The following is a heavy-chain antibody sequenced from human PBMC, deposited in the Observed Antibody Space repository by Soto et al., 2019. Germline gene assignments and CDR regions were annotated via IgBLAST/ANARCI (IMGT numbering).Heavy chain of an antibody. CDR3: ARGANYYDSSGYCGY. J-gene: IGHJ4*02. CDR2: ISSSSSYI. Sequence: EVQLVESGGGLVKPGGSLRLSCAASGFTFSSYSMNWVRQAPGKGLEWVSSISSSSSYIYYADSVKGRFTISRDNAKTSLDLRMTRLRAEDTAVYYCARGANYYDSSGYCGYWGQGTLVTVSS. CDR1: GFTFSSYS. V-gene: IGHV3-21*01. D-gene: IGHD3-22*01.